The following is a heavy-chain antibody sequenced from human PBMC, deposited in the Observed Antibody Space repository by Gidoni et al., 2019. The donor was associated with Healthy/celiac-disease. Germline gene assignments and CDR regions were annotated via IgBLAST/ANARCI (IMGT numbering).Heavy chain of an antibody. Sequence: QVQLQESGPGLVKPSQTLSLTCPVSGGSISSGGYYWSWIRQPPGKGLEWIGYIYYSGSTYYNPSLKSRVTISVDTSKNQFSLKLSSVTAADTAVYYCASGIAAAGTPNWFDPWGQGTLVTVSS. CDR2: IYYSGST. V-gene: IGHV4-31*03. CDR3: ASGIAAAGTPNWFDP. CDR1: GGSISSGGYY. J-gene: IGHJ5*02. D-gene: IGHD6-13*01.